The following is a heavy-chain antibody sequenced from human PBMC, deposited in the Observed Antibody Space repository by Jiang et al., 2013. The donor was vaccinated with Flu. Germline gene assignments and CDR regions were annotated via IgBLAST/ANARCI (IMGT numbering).Heavy chain of an antibody. CDR2: IYHSGST. CDR1: GYSIASGYY. D-gene: IGHD3-9*01. J-gene: IGHJ5*02. V-gene: IGHV4-38-2*02. CDR3: ARDVKTGYYLRVSPGIDWFDP. Sequence: LLKPSETLSLTCAVSGYSIASGYYWGWIRQPPGKGLEWIGSIYHSGSTYYNPSLKSRVTISVDTSKRQFSLKLSSVTAADTAVYYCARDVKTGYYLRVSPGIDWFDPWGQGTLVTVSS.